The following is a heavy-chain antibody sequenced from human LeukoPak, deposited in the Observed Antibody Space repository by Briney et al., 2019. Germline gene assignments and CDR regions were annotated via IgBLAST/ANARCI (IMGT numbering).Heavy chain of an antibody. CDR2: ISSSGSTI. J-gene: IGHJ4*02. D-gene: IGHD3-22*01. Sequence: GGSLRLSCAASGFTFSSYEMNWVRQAPGKGLEWVSYISSSGSTIYYADSVKGRFTISRDNAKNSLYLQMNSLRAEDTAVYYCARDAPYYYDSSGYYYFDYWGQGTLVTVSS. V-gene: IGHV3-48*03. CDR3: ARDAPYYYDSSGYYYFDY. CDR1: GFTFSSYE.